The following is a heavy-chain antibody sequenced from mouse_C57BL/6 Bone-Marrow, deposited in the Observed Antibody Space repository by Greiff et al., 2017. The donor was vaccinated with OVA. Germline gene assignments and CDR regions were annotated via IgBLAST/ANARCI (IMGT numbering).Heavy chain of an antibody. CDR3: ARANWDYFDY. CDR1: GYTFTDYY. CDR2: INPYNGGT. D-gene: IGHD4-1*01. V-gene: IGHV1-19*01. Sequence: VQLQQSGPVLVKPGASVKMSCKASGYTFTDYYMNWVKQSHGKSLEWIGVINPYNGGTSYNQKFKGKATLTVDKSSSTAYMELNSLTSEDSAVYYCARANWDYFDYGGQGTTLTVSS. J-gene: IGHJ2*01.